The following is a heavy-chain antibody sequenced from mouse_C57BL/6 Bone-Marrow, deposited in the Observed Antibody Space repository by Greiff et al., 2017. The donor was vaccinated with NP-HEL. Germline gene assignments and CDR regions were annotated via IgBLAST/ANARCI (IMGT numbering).Heavy chain of an antibody. CDR3: AREDFYYDYGDYAMDY. D-gene: IGHD2-4*01. Sequence: EVKLVESGGGLVKPGGTLKLSCAASGFTFSSYAMSWVRQTPEKRLEWVATISDGGSYTYYPDNVKGRFTISRDNAKNNLYLQMSHLKSEDTAMYYCAREDFYYDYGDYAMDYWGQGTSVTVSS. V-gene: IGHV5-4*01. CDR2: ISDGGSYT. CDR1: GFTFSSYA. J-gene: IGHJ4*01.